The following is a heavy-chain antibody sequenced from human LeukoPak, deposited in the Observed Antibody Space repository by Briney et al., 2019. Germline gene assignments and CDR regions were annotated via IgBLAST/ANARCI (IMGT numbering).Heavy chain of an antibody. J-gene: IGHJ5*02. V-gene: IGHV3-48*03. D-gene: IGHD6-13*01. CDR3: ARDPHGYRSSSNWFDR. CDR2: ISSSGRTI. Sequence: PGGSLRHSCPASGLTSSSYEMNWVRQAPGKGLEWVSYISSSGRTIYYADSVKGRLSISTDNAKNSLRRQMNSLRAEGTAVYYCARDPHGYRSSSNWFDRRVEGTLVTVSS. CDR1: GLTSSSYE.